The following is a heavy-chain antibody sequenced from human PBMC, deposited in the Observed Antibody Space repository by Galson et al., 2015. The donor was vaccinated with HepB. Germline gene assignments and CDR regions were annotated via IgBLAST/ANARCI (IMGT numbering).Heavy chain of an antibody. V-gene: IGHV6-1*01. J-gene: IGHJ6*02. CDR3: AREAEYSSSWYNYYYYGMDV. CDR2: TYYRSKWYN. CDR1: GDSVSSNSAA. Sequence: CAISGDSVSSNSAAWNWIRQSPSRGLEWLGRTYYRSKWYNDYAVSVKSRITINPDTSKNQFSLQLNSVTPEDTAVYYCAREAEYSSSWYNYYYYGMDVWGQGTTATVSS. D-gene: IGHD6-13*01.